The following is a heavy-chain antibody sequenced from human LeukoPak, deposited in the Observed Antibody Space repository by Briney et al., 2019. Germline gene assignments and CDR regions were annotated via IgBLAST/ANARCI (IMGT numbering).Heavy chain of an antibody. CDR2: ISWDGGST. CDR3: ARGEKWTNLVRYYFDN. V-gene: IGHV3-43*01. Sequence: GGSLRLSCAASGFTFDDYTMHWVRQPPGKGLEWVSLISWDGGSTYYADSVKGRFIISRDNAENSLYLQMNSLRAEDTAVYFCARGEKWTNLVRYYFDNWGQGTLVTVSS. CDR1: GFTFDDYT. D-gene: IGHD1-14*01. J-gene: IGHJ4*02.